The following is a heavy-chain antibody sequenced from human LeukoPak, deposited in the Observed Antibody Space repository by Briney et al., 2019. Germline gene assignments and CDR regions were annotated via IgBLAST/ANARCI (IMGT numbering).Heavy chain of an antibody. J-gene: IGHJ4*02. D-gene: IGHD3-3*01. CDR2: IYYSGST. V-gene: IGHV4-38-2*02. CDR3: ARGGPRITIFGVVTTYYFDY. Sequence: SETLSLTCTVSGYSISSGYYWGWIRQPPGKGLEWIGSIYYSGSTYYNPSLKSRVTISVDTSKNQFSLKLSSVTAADTAVYYCARGGPRITIFGVVTTYYFDYWGQGTLVTVSS. CDR1: GYSISSGYY.